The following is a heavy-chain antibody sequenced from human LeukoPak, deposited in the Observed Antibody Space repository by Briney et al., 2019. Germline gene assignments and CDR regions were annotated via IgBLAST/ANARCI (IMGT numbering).Heavy chain of an antibody. CDR3: ARVRTGSHGGNSDLDY. Sequence: GGSLRLSCAASGFTFSSYSMNWVRQAPGKGLEWVSSISSSSSYIYYADSVKGRFTISRDNAKNSRYLQMNSLRAEDTAVYYCARVRTGSHGGNSDLDYWGQGTLVTVSS. D-gene: IGHD4-23*01. CDR2: ISSSSSYI. CDR1: GFTFSSYS. J-gene: IGHJ4*02. V-gene: IGHV3-21*01.